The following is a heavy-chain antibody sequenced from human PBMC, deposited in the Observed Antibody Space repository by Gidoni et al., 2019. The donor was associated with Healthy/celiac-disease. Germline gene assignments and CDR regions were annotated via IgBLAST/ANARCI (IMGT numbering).Heavy chain of an antibody. Sequence: WVRQAPGKGLEWVSYISSSSSTIYYADSVKGRFTISRDNAKNSLYLQMNSLRAEDTAVYYCARGNDILTGYTSHFDYWGQGTLVTVSS. CDR3: ARGNDILTGYTSHFDY. V-gene: IGHV3-48*01. CDR2: ISSSSSTI. D-gene: IGHD3-9*01. J-gene: IGHJ4*02.